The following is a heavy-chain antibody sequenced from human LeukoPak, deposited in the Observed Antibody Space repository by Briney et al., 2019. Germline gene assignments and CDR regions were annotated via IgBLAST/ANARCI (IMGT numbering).Heavy chain of an antibody. J-gene: IGHJ4*02. D-gene: IGHD3-10*01. CDR2: ISAYNCNT. V-gene: IGHV1-18*04. CDR1: GYTFTSYG. CDR3: ARAYRSTMVRGAKSYFDY. Sequence: ASVKVSCKASGYTFTSYGISWVRQAPGQGLEWMGWISAYNCNTNYAQKLQGRVTMTTDTSTSTAYMELRSLRSDDTAVYYCARAYRSTMVRGAKSYFDYWGQGTLVTVSS.